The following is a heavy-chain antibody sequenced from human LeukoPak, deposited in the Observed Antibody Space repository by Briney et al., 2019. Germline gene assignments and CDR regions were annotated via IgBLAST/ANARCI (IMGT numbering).Heavy chain of an antibody. CDR3: AKGWITMVRGVMGSPFDY. CDR2: ISGSGGST. V-gene: IGHV3-23*01. CDR1: GFTFSSYA. J-gene: IGHJ4*02. Sequence: GGSLRLSCAASGFTFSSYAMSWVRQAPGKGLEWVSAISGSGGSTYHADSVKGRFTITRDNSKNTLYLQMNSLRAEDTAVYYCAKGWITMVRGVMGSPFDYWGQGTLVTVSS. D-gene: IGHD3-10*01.